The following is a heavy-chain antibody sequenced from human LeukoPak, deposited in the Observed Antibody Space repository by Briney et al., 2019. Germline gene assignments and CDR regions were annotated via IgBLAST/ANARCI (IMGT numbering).Heavy chain of an antibody. CDR2: IHASGPT. V-gene: IGHV4-4*09. Sequence: PSETLSLTCTVSGGSISTYYWSWIRRPPGKGLEWIAYIHASGPTNYNPSLKSRITISVDTSKNQFSLKLSSVTAADTAVYYCARHDAGIAARPFDNWGQGTLVTDSS. CDR3: ARHDAGIAARPFDN. CDR1: GGSISTYY. J-gene: IGHJ4*02. D-gene: IGHD6-6*01.